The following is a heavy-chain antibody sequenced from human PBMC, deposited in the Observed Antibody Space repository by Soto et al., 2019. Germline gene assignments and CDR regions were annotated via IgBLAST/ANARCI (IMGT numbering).Heavy chain of an antibody. D-gene: IGHD4-17*01. J-gene: IGHJ6*02. CDR2: ISGSGGGT. CDR3: VKRGTVTTDYYGMDV. Sequence: GGSLRLSCAASRFTFTRSPMSWVRQAPVRGLEWVSAISGSGGGTYYADSVRGRFTISRDNSKNTLYLQMNSLRDEDTAIYYCVKRGTVTTDYYGMDVWGQGTTVTVSS. V-gene: IGHV3-23*01. CDR1: RFTFTRSP.